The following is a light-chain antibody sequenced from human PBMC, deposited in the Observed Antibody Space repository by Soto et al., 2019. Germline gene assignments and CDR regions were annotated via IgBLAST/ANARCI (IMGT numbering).Light chain of an antibody. Sequence: EIVLTQSPGTLSLSPGERATLSCRASQSVSTSFLAYYQQKPGQAPRLLIYGASSMATGIPDRLSGRGSGTDFSVTISRLGPDDVGVCYCLQYGTSFLVFGGGTKVE. CDR2: GAS. J-gene: IGKJ4*01. V-gene: IGKV3-20*01. CDR3: LQYGTSFLV. CDR1: QSVSTSF.